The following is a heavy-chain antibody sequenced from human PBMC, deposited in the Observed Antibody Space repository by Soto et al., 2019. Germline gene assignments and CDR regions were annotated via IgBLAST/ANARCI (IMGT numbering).Heavy chain of an antibody. CDR1: GGSISSGDYY. J-gene: IGHJ6*02. Sequence: SETLSLTCTVSGGSISSGDYYWSWIRQPPGKGLEWIGYIYYSGSAYYNPSLKSRVTISVDTSKNQFSLKLSSVTAADTAVYYCARETHYYYYYGMDVWGQGTTVTVSS. CDR2: IYYSGSA. V-gene: IGHV4-30-4*01. CDR3: ARETHYYYYYGMDV.